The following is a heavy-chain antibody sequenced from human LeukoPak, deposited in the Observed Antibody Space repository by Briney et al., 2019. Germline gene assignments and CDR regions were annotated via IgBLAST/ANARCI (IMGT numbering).Heavy chain of an antibody. Sequence: AGGSLRLSCAASGFTFSSYSMNWVRQAPGKGLEWVSSISSSSSYIYYADSVKGRFTISRDNAKNTLYLQMNSLRAEDTAVYYCARDSFSLGFGVRSGSPVFDYWGQGTLVTVSS. D-gene: IGHD3-10*01. CDR3: ARDSFSLGFGVRSGSPVFDY. J-gene: IGHJ4*02. CDR2: ISSSSSYI. CDR1: GFTFSSYS. V-gene: IGHV3-21*01.